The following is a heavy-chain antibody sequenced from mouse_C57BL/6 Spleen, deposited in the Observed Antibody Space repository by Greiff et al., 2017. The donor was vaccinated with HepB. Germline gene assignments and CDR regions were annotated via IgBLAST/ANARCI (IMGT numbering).Heavy chain of an antibody. Sequence: EVKVVESGGDLVKPGGSLKLSCAASGFTFSSYGMSWVRQTPDKRLEWVATISSGGSYTYYPDSVKGRFTISRDNAKNTLYLQMSSLKSEDTAMYYCAREGGYYYFDVWGTGTTVTVSS. J-gene: IGHJ1*03. CDR3: AREGGYYYFDV. CDR1: GFTFSSYG. CDR2: ISSGGSYT. V-gene: IGHV5-6*01. D-gene: IGHD2-3*01.